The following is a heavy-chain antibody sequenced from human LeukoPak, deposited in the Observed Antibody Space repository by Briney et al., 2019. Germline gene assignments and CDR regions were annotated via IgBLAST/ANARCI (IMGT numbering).Heavy chain of an antibody. J-gene: IGHJ6*02. CDR3: ARVKLGTTRPGLDV. CDR1: GFTFSDYW. CDR2: IDGVGSDP. V-gene: IGHV3-74*01. D-gene: IGHD1-26*01. Sequence: GGSLRLSCAASGFTFSDYWMHWVRQAPGKGLVWVSRIDGVGSDPSYADPVRGRFTISRDNAKNTLYLQMNSLRAEDTAMYYCARVKLGTTRPGLDVWGQGTTVTVSS.